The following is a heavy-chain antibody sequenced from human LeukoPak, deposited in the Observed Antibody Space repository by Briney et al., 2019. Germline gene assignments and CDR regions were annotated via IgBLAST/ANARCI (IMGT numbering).Heavy chain of an antibody. Sequence: ASVKVSCKASGYTFTSYYVQWVRQAPGQGLEWMGIINPSDGSTRYAQKFQGRVTMTRDTSTSTVYMEVSSLRSEDTAVYYGARDSAGAGQIDYWGQGTLVTVSS. CDR2: INPSDGST. CDR1: GYTFTSYY. CDR3: ARDSAGAGQIDY. J-gene: IGHJ4*02. D-gene: IGHD6-19*01. V-gene: IGHV1-46*01.